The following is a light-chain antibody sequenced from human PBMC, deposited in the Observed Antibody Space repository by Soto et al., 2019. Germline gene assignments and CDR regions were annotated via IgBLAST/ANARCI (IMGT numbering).Light chain of an antibody. J-gene: IGKJ1*01. CDR2: GAS. V-gene: IGKV3D-15*01. CDR3: HQYNTWPPWT. CDR1: QSVSSN. Sequence: EVVMTQSPATLSVSPGERATLSCRASQSVSSNLAWYQQKPGQAPRLFIYGASTRATGIPARFSGSGSGTEFTLTISSLQSEDFAVYYCHQYNTWPPWTFGPGTKVEI.